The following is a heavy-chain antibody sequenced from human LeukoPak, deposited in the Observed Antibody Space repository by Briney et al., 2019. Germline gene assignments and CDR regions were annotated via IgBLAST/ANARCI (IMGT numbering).Heavy chain of an antibody. Sequence: GGSLRLSCAASGFTFSDYYMSWIRQAPGKGLEWVSYISSSGSTIYYADSVKGRFTISRDNAKNSLYLQMNSLRAEDTAVYYCARPYDILTGYPLGAFDIWGQGTMVTVSS. CDR3: ARPYDILTGYPLGAFDI. J-gene: IGHJ3*02. D-gene: IGHD3-9*01. CDR1: GFTFSDYY. CDR2: ISSSGSTI. V-gene: IGHV3-11*01.